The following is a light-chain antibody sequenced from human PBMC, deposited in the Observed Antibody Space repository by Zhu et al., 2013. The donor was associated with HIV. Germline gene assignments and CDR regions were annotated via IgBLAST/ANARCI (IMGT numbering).Light chain of an antibody. J-gene: IGLJ2*01. Sequence: QSVLTQPPSASGTPGQRVIISCSGSSSNIGGNTVNWYQQFPGTAPKLLIFADNRRPSGVPDRFSGSKSGSSASLAISGLHSEDEADYYCAAWDDSLNNVVFGGGTKLTVL. CDR3: AAWDDSLNNVV. CDR2: ADN. CDR1: SSNIGGNT. V-gene: IGLV1-44*01.